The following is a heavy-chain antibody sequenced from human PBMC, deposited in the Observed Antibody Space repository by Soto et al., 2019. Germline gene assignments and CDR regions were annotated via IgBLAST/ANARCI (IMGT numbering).Heavy chain of an antibody. CDR3: ARGVIH. CDR2: IYYIGST. J-gene: IGHJ4*02. Sequence: QVQLQESGPGLVKPSQTLSLTCTVSGGSISSGGYYWIWIRQHPGQGLEWIGYIYYIGSTSYNPSLKSRLTISVDTSQNKFFLKLSSVTAADTAVYYCARGVIHWGQGTLVTVA. D-gene: IGHD3-16*02. V-gene: IGHV4-31*03. CDR1: GGSISSGGYY.